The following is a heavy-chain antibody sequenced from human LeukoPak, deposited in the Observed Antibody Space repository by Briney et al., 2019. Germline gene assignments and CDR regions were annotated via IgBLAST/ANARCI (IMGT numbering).Heavy chain of an antibody. V-gene: IGHV1-2*02. D-gene: IGHD5-12*01. J-gene: IGHJ4*02. CDR2: INPNSGDT. Sequence: GASVKVSCKASGYSFTGYYMHWVRQAPGQGLEWMGWINPNSGDTNFAQNLQGRVTMTTDTSTSTAYMEPSRLRSDDTAVYYCARPGYSGYDITSPFDYWGQGTLVTVSS. CDR3: ARPGYSGYDITSPFDY. CDR1: GYSFTGYY.